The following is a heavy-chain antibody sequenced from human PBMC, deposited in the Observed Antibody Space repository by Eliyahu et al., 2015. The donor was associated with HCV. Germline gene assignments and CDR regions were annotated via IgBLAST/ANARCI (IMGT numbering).Heavy chain of an antibody. J-gene: IGHJ4*02. D-gene: IGHD6-19*01. CDR2: TDGSGSA. CDR1: GESIDSGTYH. Sequence: QVLLQESGPGLVKTSQTLSLACTVSGESIDSGTYHWSWIRQPAGKGLEWIGRTDGSGSATYNPSLKSRVTISVDTSKNQFSLKLDSVTAADTAVYYCARDWGIAAVAEHWGQGTPVTVSS. CDR3: ARDWGIAAVAEH. V-gene: IGHV4-61*02.